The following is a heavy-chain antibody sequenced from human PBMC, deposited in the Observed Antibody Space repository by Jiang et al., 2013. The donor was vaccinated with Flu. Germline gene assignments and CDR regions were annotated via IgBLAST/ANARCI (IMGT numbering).Heavy chain of an antibody. D-gene: IGHD2-2*01. CDR1: TYTNSA. Sequence: TYTNSAVQWVRQARGQRLEWIGWIVVGSGNTNYAQKFQERVTISRDMSTATAYMELSGLKSGDTAVYYCAAAPHYQLEGHQFYHYYYMDVWGKGTTVTVSS. V-gene: IGHV1-58*01. CDR2: IVVGSGNT. J-gene: IGHJ6*03. CDR3: AAAPHYQLEGHQFYHYYYMDV.